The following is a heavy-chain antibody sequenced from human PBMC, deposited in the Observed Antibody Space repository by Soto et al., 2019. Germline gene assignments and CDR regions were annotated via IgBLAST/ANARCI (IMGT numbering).Heavy chain of an antibody. V-gene: IGHV3-53*01. Sequence: GGSLRLSCAASGFTVSSNYMSWVRQAPGKGLEWVSVIYSGGSTYYADSVKGRFTISRDNSKNTLYLQMNSLRAEDTAAYYCARDARKTLDDAFDIWGQGTMVTVSS. CDR3: ARDARKTLDDAFDI. CDR2: IYSGGST. J-gene: IGHJ3*02. D-gene: IGHD6-6*01. CDR1: GFTVSSNY.